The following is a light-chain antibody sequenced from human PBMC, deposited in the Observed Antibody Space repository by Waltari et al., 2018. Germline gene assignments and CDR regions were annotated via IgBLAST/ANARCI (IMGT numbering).Light chain of an antibody. CDR1: TSNIGSST. CDR2: IHN. V-gene: IGLV1-44*01. Sequence: QSVLTQPPSASGAPGQSVTISCSGSTSNIGSSTVNWYPQLPGTAPKLLIPIHNERPYGVPDGCSGSTSCTSASLAISRLQSGDEADYYCAAWDDSLNAWVFGGGTKLTVL. CDR3: AAWDDSLNAWV. J-gene: IGLJ3*02.